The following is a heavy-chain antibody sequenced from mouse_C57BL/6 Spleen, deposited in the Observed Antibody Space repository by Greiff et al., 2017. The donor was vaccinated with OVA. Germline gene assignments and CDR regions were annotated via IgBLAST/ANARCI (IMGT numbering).Heavy chain of an antibody. D-gene: IGHD1-1*01. CDR2: ILPGSGST. V-gene: IGHV1-9*01. Sequence: VKLMESGAELMKPGASVKLSCKATGYTFTGYWIEWVKQRPGHGLEWIGEILPGSGSTNSNEKFKGQAPFTADTSSNTAYMQLSSLTTEDSAIYYCARSHYYYGSSPMDYWGQGTSVTVSS. CDR3: ARSHYYYGSSPMDY. J-gene: IGHJ4*01. CDR1: GYTFTGYW.